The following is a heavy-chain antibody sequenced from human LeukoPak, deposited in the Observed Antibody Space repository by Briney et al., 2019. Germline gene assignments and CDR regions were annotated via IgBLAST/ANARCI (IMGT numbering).Heavy chain of an antibody. D-gene: IGHD3-10*01. CDR2: IYTTGST. Sequence: SETLSLTCTVSGGSISSYYWSWIRQPAGEGLEWIGRIYTTGSTNYNPSLKSRVTMSVDTSKNQFSLKLSSVTAADTALYYCATGGPDAFDIWGQGTMVTVSS. J-gene: IGHJ3*02. CDR3: ATGGPDAFDI. V-gene: IGHV4-4*07. CDR1: GGSISSYY.